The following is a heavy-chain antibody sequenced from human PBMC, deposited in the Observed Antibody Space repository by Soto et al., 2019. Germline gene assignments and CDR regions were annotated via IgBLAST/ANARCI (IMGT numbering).Heavy chain of an antibody. V-gene: IGHV3-7*01. J-gene: IGHJ4*02. D-gene: IGHD3-10*01. CDR3: AKDLTYYGSAPGSDYNPISEAY. CDR1: GFTFSSYW. CDR2: INQDGSEK. Sequence: EVNLVGSGGGLVQPGAPLRLSCAASGFTFSSYWMTWVRKAPGKGLEWVANINQDGSEKYYVDSVRGRFSISRDNAKNSLSLQMSSLRAEDTAVYYCAKDLTYYGSAPGSDYNPISEAYWGQGTLVTVSS.